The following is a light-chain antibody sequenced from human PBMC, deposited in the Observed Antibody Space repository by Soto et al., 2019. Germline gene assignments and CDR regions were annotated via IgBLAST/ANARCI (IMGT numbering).Light chain of an antibody. Sequence: QSVLTQPPSVSGAPGQRVTISCTGSSSNIGAGYDVHWYQKLPGTAPKLLISGNTNRPSGVPDRFSGSKSGTSASLAITGLQAEDEADYDCQSYDNTLGVVFGGGTKVTVL. CDR2: GNT. CDR1: SSNIGAGYD. CDR3: QSYDNTLGVV. V-gene: IGLV1-40*01. J-gene: IGLJ2*01.